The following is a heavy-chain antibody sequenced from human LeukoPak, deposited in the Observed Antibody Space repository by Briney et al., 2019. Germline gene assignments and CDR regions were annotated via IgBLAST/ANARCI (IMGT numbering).Heavy chain of an antibody. CDR1: GDSFSSHY. J-gene: IGHJ3*02. CDR2: ISYIGST. D-gene: IGHD4-17*01. V-gene: IGHV4-59*11. Sequence: SSETLSLTCTVSGDSFSSHYWTWIRQPPGRGLEWIGYISYIGSTNYNPSLKSRVTISIDTSKNQFSLKLSSVTAADTAVYCCARDLVTVTKGFDIWGQGTMVSVSS. CDR3: ARDLVTVTKGFDI.